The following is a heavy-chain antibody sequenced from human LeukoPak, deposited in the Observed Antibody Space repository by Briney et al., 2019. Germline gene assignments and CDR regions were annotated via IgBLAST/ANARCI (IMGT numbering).Heavy chain of an antibody. J-gene: IGHJ5*02. V-gene: IGHV4-39*07. CDR1: GGSIGTYGYN. CDR2: VHYSGST. Sequence: SETLSLTCTVPGGSIGTYGYNWGWIRQSPGRGLEWIGSVHYSGSTYNNPSLGIRVTMSADTSKNQFSLKLSSVTAADTAVYYCARERSVAGTMRWFDPWGQGTLVTVSS. CDR3: ARERSVAGTMRWFDP. D-gene: IGHD6-19*01.